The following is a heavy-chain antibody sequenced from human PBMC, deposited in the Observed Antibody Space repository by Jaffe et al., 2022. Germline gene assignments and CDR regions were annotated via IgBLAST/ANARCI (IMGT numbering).Heavy chain of an antibody. CDR2: IYTSGST. Sequence: QVQLQESGPGLVKPSQTLSLTCTVSGGSISSGSYYWSWIRQPAGKGLEWIGRIYTSGSTNYNPSLKSRVTISVDTSKNQFSLKLSSVTAADTAVYYCARGGDYYGSGSYYNWFDPWGQGTLVTVSS. CDR3: ARGGDYYGSGSYYNWFDP. D-gene: IGHD3-10*01. CDR1: GGSISSGSYY. J-gene: IGHJ5*02. V-gene: IGHV4-61*02.